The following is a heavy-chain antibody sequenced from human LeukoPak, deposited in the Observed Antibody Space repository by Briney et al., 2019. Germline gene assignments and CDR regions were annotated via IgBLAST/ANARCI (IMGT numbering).Heavy chain of an antibody. V-gene: IGHV3-30*03. D-gene: IGHD1-26*01. CDR2: ISYDGSNK. CDR1: GFTFSSYG. Sequence: GRSLRLSCAASGFTFSSYGMHWVRQAPDKGLEWVAVISYDGSNKYYADSVKGRFTISRDNSKNTLYLQMNSLRAEDTAVYYCARSYSDAFDIWGQGTMVTVSS. J-gene: IGHJ3*02. CDR3: ARSYSDAFDI.